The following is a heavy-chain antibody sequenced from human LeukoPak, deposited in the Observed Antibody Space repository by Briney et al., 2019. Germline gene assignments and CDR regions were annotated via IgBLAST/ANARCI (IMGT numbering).Heavy chain of an antibody. Sequence: ASMKVSCKASGYTFASYYMHWVRQAPGQGLEWMGAINPSGGRTSYAQKFQGRVTMTRDTSTSTVYMELSSLRSEDAAVYYCARLRHDNSGPFDYWGQGTLVTVSS. CDR2: INPSGGRT. J-gene: IGHJ4*02. CDR1: GYTFASYY. CDR3: ARLRHDNSGPFDY. V-gene: IGHV1-46*01. D-gene: IGHD3-22*01.